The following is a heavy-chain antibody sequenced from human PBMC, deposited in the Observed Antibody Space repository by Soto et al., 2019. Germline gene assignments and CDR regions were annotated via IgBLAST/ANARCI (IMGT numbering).Heavy chain of an antibody. Sequence: SETLSLTCAVYGGSFSGYYWSWIRRPPGKGLEWIGEINHSGSTNYNPSLKSRVTVSVDTSKNQFSLKLSSVTAADTAVYYCARGGRGQTYYYYGMDVWGQGTTVTVSS. J-gene: IGHJ6*02. CDR1: GGSFSGYY. D-gene: IGHD2-15*01. V-gene: IGHV4-34*01. CDR2: INHSGST. CDR3: ARGGRGQTYYYYGMDV.